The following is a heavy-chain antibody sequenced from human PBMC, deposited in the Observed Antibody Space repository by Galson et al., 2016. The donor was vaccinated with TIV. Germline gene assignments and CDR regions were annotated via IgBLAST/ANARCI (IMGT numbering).Heavy chain of an antibody. CDR1: RNTFTSYD. CDR2: MHPNSDNG. J-gene: IGHJ6*03. CDR3: ATVHSGVGFFYFYYMDV. Sequence: SVKVSCKASRNTFTSYDISWVRQAPGQGLEWMGWMHPNSDNGGSAQKFQGSVRMPRNISIRTVYMELSSLKYEDTAVYYCATVHSGVGFFYFYYMDVWGEGTTGTVSS. D-gene: IGHD3-3*01. V-gene: IGHV1-8*01.